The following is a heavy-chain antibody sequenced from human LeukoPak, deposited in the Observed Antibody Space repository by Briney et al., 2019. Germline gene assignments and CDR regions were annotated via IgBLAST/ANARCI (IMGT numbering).Heavy chain of an antibody. CDR3: ARHLGYNWFDP. J-gene: IGHJ5*02. CDR1: GGSISNYY. V-gene: IGHV4-4*09. Sequence: SETLSLTCTVSGGSISNYYWSWFRQPPGKGLERIGYIYTSGSTNYNPSLKSRVTISVDTSKNQFSLKLSSVTAADTAVYYCARHLGYNWFDPWGQGTLVIVSS. CDR2: IYTSGST. D-gene: IGHD3-16*01.